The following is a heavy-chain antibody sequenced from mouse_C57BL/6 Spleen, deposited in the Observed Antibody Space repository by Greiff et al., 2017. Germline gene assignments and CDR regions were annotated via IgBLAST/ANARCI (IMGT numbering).Heavy chain of an antibody. CDR3: ARPYGYDDAMDY. D-gene: IGHD2-2*01. Sequence: VQLKQSGPELVKPGASVKISCKASGYSFTGYYMNWVKQSPEKSLEWIGEINPSTGGTTYNQKFKAKATLTVDKSSSTAYMQLKSLTSEDSAVYYCARPYGYDDAMDYWGQGTSVTVSS. CDR2: INPSTGGT. CDR1: GYSFTGYY. V-gene: IGHV1-42*01. J-gene: IGHJ4*01.